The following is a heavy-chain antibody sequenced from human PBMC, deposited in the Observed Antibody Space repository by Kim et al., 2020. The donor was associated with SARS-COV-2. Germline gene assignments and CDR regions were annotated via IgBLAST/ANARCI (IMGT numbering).Heavy chain of an antibody. D-gene: IGHD3-9*01. V-gene: IGHV1-3*01. CDR2: INAGNGNT. J-gene: IGHJ6*02. CDR3: ARDLRNLHGRYFDWLQEYYYYGMDV. Sequence: ASVKVSCKASGYTFTSYAMHWVRQAPGQRLEWMGWINAGNGNTKYSQKFQGRVTITRDTSASTAYMELSSLRSEDTAVYYCARDLRNLHGRYFDWLQEYYYYGMDVWGQGTTVTVSS. CDR1: GYTFTSYA.